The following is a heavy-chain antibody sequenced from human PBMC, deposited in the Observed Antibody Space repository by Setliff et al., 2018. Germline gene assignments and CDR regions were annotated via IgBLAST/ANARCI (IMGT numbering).Heavy chain of an antibody. CDR2: ISVYNGNT. CDR1: GSTFTSYG. V-gene: IGHV1-18*01. D-gene: IGHD3-10*01. Sequence: ASVKVSCKASGSTFTSYGITWVRQAPGQGLEWMGRISVYNGNTNYGQKYQGRVAMTTDTSTSTAYKELRSLRSDDTAVYYCARGTDYHGSGSYWAKDVWGKGTTVTVSS. J-gene: IGHJ6*04. CDR3: ARGTDYHGSGSYWAKDV.